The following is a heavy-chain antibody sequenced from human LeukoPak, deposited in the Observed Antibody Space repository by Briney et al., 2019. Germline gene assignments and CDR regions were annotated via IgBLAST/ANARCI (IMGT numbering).Heavy chain of an antibody. CDR2: IKTDGSAT. J-gene: IGHJ4*02. V-gene: IGHV3-74*03. CDR3: AKVRGGLFDY. D-gene: IGHD3-16*01. CDR1: GFTFNDYW. Sequence: PGGSLRLSCVGSGFTFNDYWIHWVRQAPGKGLVWVSAIKTDGSATQYADSVKGRFAISRDNAKNTVYLQMNSLRDEDTAVYYCAKVRGGLFDYWGRGTLVTVSS.